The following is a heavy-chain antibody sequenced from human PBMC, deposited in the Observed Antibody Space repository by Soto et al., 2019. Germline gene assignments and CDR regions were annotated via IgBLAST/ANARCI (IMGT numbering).Heavy chain of an antibody. D-gene: IGHD6-13*01. Sequence: PSETLSLTCTVSGGSISSGAYYWGWIRQHPGKGLEWIGYISHRGTAYYTPSLKSRVSLSVDPSKSQFSLNVTSLTAADTAVYYCARVSATGTRWFDPWGLGTLVTVSS. CDR1: GGSISSGAYY. CDR2: ISHRGTA. J-gene: IGHJ5*02. CDR3: ARVSATGTRWFDP. V-gene: IGHV4-31*03.